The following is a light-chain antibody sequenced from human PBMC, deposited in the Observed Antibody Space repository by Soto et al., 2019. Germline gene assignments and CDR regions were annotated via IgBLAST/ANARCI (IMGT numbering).Light chain of an antibody. CDR1: SSGVGVYNY. Sequence: QSALTQPASVSGSPGQSITISCTGTSSGVGVYNYVSWYQQHPGKAPKLMIYDVSNRPSGVSNRFSGYKSGNTASLTISGLQAEDEADYYCSSYTSSSTLVVFGGGTKLTVL. J-gene: IGLJ2*01. CDR2: DVS. V-gene: IGLV2-14*01. CDR3: SSYTSSSTLVV.